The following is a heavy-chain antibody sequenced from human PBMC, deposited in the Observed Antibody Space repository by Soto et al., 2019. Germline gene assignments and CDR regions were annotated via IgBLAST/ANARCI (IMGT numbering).Heavy chain of an antibody. Sequence: QITLKESGPTLVKPTQTLTLTCTFSGFSLTTRGMGVDWIRQPPGKALECLALIYWDDDKRYSPSLQSRLSITKDTSKNQVVLTMTNVDPVDTATYYCAHIPNYYQYDWFDPWGQGTLVSVSS. D-gene: IGHD3-16*01. J-gene: IGHJ5*02. V-gene: IGHV2-5*02. CDR3: AHIPNYYQYDWFDP. CDR2: IYWDDDK. CDR1: GFSLTTRGMG.